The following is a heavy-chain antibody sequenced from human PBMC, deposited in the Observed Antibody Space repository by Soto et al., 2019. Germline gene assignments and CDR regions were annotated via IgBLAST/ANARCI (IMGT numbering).Heavy chain of an antibody. V-gene: IGHV6-1*01. CDR1: GDSVSSNSAA. CDR3: ARDSYCSGGSCYSFYYYGMDV. CDR2: TYYRSKWYN. D-gene: IGHD2-15*01. J-gene: IGHJ6*02. Sequence: PSETLSLTCAISGDSVSSNSAAWNWIRQSPSRGLEWLGRTYYRSKWYNDYAVSVKSRITINPDTSKNQFSLQLNSVTPEDTAVYYCARDSYCSGGSCYSFYYYGMDVWGQGTTVTVS.